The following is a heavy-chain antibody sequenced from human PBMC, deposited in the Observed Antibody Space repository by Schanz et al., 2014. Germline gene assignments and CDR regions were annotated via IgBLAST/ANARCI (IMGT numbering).Heavy chain of an antibody. V-gene: IGHV1-69*09. D-gene: IGHD1-7*01. Sequence: QVQLVQSGAEVKKPGSSVKVSCKASGGTFNSYAVSWVRQAPGQGPEWIGRFMPFLGITNLAQKFQDRVTMTADKATSTAYMELSGLRSEDTAMYYCARDRWNYEGGIFDIWGQGPMVTVSS. CDR2: FMPFLGIT. CDR1: GGTFNSYA. CDR3: ARDRWNYEGGIFDI. J-gene: IGHJ3*02.